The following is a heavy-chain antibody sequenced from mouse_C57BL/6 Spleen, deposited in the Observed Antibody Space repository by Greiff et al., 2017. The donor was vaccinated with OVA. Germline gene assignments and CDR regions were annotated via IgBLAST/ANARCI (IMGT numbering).Heavy chain of an antibody. D-gene: IGHD2-3*01. CDR1: GFTFSSYG. Sequence: EVHLVESGGDLVKPGGSLKLSCAASGFTFSSYGMSWVRQTPDKRLEWVATISSGGSYTYYPDSVKGRFTISRDNAKNTLYLQMSSLKSEDTAMYYCARHHDGYYVAYWGQGTLVTVSA. CDR2: ISSGGSYT. J-gene: IGHJ3*01. V-gene: IGHV5-6*01. CDR3: ARHHDGYYVAY.